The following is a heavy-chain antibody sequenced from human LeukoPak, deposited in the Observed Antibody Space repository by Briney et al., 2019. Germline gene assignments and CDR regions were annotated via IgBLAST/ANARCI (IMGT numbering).Heavy chain of an antibody. CDR1: GFTFSSYG. CDR2: ISYDGSNK. J-gene: IGHJ3*02. CDR3: ARTYDFGRGPPGDAFDN. V-gene: IGHV3-30*03. D-gene: IGHD3-3*01. Sequence: GGSLRLSCAASGFTFSSYGMHWVRQAPGKGLEWVAVISYDGSNKYYADSVKGRFTISRDDAKESVFLQMNSLRVDDTAVYYCARTYDFGRGPPGDAFDNWGQGTLVIVSS.